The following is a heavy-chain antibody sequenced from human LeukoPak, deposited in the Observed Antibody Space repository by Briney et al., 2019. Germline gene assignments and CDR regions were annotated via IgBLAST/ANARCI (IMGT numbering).Heavy chain of an antibody. CDR1: GFTFNNYN. J-gene: IGHJ4*02. V-gene: IGHV3-21*01. Sequence: GGSLRLSCAASGFTFNNYNMNWVRQAPGKALEWVSSITSSGTYIFYADSVRGRFTISRDNAKNSLYLQMNSLRAEDTAVYYCAREAVVVVAATEYFDYWGQGTLVTVSS. CDR2: ITSSGTYI. CDR3: AREAVVVVAATEYFDY. D-gene: IGHD2-15*01.